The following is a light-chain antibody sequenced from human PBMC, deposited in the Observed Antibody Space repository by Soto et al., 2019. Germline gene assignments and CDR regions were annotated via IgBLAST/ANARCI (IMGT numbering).Light chain of an antibody. CDR1: QSVSSSH. Sequence: EIVLTQSPGTLSLSPGERATLSCRASQSVSSSHLAWYQRKAGQAPRVLIYGASSRATGFPDRFSGSGSGTDFTLTISRLEPEDFAVYYCQQYGSSPWTFGQGTKVEIK. CDR2: GAS. V-gene: IGKV3-20*01. J-gene: IGKJ1*01. CDR3: QQYGSSPWT.